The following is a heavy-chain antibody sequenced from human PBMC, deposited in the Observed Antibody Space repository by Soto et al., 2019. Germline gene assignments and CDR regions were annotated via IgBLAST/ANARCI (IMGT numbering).Heavy chain of an antibody. CDR2: VYHSWST. CDR3: ARFGTSPNGNWFDP. J-gene: IGHJ5*02. V-gene: IGHV4-59*01. D-gene: IGHD3-10*01. CDR1: GGSISSDY. Sequence: SETLSLTCTVSGGSISSDYWNWIRQPPGKGLEWIGYVYHSWSTKYNPSLKSRVTISVDTSKNQLSLKLSSVTAADTAVYYCARFGTSPNGNWFDPWGQGTLVTVS.